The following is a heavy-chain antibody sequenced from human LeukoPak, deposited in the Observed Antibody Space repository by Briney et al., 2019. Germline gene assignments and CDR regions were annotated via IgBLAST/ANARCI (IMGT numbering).Heavy chain of an antibody. CDR1: GFTLSSNY. CDR3: AKEMATMNAFDI. J-gene: IGHJ3*02. CDR2: NYSWGST. Sequence: GGTLRLSYASSGFTLSSNYVSGVRQAPGRGLEGVSVNYSWGSTDYKYTVKDRFIISRDNSKNTLYLQMNSLRAEDTAVYYCAKEMATMNAFDIWGQGTMVTVSS. D-gene: IGHD5-24*01. V-gene: IGHV3-66*01.